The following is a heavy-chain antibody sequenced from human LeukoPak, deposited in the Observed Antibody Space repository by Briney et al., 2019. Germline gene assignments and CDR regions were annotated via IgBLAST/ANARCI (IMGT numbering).Heavy chain of an antibody. V-gene: IGHV3-30*02. Sequence: GGSLRLSCAASGVTFSSYGMHWVRQAPGKGLEWVAFIRYDGSNKYYADSVKGRFTISRDNSKNTLYLQMSSLRADDTAVYYCAKTMGLVVPAFDYWGQGTLVTVSS. CDR1: GVTFSSYG. D-gene: IGHD2-2*01. CDR2: IRYDGSNK. CDR3: AKTMGLVVPAFDY. J-gene: IGHJ4*02.